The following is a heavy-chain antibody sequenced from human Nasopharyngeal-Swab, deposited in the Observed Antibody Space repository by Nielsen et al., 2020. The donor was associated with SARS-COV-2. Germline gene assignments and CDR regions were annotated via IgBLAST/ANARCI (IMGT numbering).Heavy chain of an antibody. CDR1: GYTLTELS. J-gene: IGHJ5*02. CDR3: ATGPPVAGHNWFDP. V-gene: IGHV1-24*01. Sequence: ASVKVSCKVSGYTLTELSVHWVRQAPGRGLEWLGGFDPEDGETIYAQKFQGRVTMTEDTSTDTAYMELSSLRSEDTAVYYCATGPPVAGHNWFDPWGQGILVTVSS. D-gene: IGHD6-19*01. CDR2: FDPEDGET.